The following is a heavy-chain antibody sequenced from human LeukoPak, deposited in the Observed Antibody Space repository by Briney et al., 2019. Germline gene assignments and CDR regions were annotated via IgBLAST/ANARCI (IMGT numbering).Heavy chain of an antibody. D-gene: IGHD3-16*01. CDR3: ATSGGTLGPTNYFAY. Sequence: SETLSLTCAVYGESFSGYYWSWIRQPPGKGLEWIGEINHSGSTNYNPSLKSRVTISVDTSKNQFSLKLSSVTAADTAVYYCATSGGTLGPTNYFAYWGQGTLVTVSS. J-gene: IGHJ4*02. CDR1: GESFSGYY. V-gene: IGHV4-34*01. CDR2: INHSGST.